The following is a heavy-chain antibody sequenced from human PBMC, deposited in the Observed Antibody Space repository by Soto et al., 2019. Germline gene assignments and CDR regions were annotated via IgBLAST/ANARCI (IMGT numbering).Heavy chain of an antibody. CDR2: MNPNSGNT. CDR3: AHDFWSLYGMGV. Sequence: SVKVSCQASGYTFPSYDINWVRQATGQGLEWMGWMNPNSGNTGYAQKFQGRVTMTRNTSISTAYMELSSLRSEDTAVYYCAHDFWSLYGMGVWGQGTTVTVAS. V-gene: IGHV1-8*01. D-gene: IGHD3-3*01. CDR1: GYTFPSYD. J-gene: IGHJ6*02.